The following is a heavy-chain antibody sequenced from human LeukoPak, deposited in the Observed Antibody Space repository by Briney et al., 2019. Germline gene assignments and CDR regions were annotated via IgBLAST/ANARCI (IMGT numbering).Heavy chain of an antibody. Sequence: GGSLRLSCAASGFTFSSYWMHWVRQAPGKGLVWVSRINSDGSSTSYADSVKGRFTISRDNAKNTLYLQMNSLRAEDTAVYYCARVIAAAGWVANDAFGIWGQGTMVTVSS. CDR2: INSDGSST. J-gene: IGHJ3*02. CDR1: GFTFSSYW. CDR3: ARVIAAAGWVANDAFGI. D-gene: IGHD6-13*01. V-gene: IGHV3-74*01.